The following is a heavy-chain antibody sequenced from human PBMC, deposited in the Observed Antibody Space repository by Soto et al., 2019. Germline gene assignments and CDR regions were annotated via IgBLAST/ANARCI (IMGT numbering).Heavy chain of an antibody. Sequence: SETLSLTCAVYGGSFSGYYWSWIRQPPGKGLEWIGEINHSGSTNYNPSLKSRVTISVDTSKNQFSLKLSSVTAADTAVYYCARGGNWNYVDGCWYFDLWGRGTLVTVSS. V-gene: IGHV4-34*01. CDR1: GGSFSGYY. CDR2: INHSGST. CDR3: ARGGNWNYVDGCWYFDL. D-gene: IGHD1-7*01. J-gene: IGHJ2*01.